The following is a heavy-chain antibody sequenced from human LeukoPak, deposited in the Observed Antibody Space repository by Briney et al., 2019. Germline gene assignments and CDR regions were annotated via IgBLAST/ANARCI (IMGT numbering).Heavy chain of an antibody. CDR2: ISGSGGST. CDR1: GFTFSSYA. CDR3: AKEMDYGDYVSGYFQH. Sequence: GGSLGLSCAASGFTFSSYAMSWVRQAPGKGLEWVSAISGSGGSTYYADSVKGRFTISRDNSKNTLYLQMNSLRAEDTAVYYCAKEMDYGDYVSGYFQHWGQGTLVTVSS. V-gene: IGHV3-23*01. D-gene: IGHD4-17*01. J-gene: IGHJ1*01.